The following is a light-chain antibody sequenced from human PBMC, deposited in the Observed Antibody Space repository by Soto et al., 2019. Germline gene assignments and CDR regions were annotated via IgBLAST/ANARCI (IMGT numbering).Light chain of an antibody. Sequence: QSALTQPASVSGSPGQSITISCTGTSSDAGGYKYVSWYQQHPGKVPKLMIYEVTNRPSGISNRFSGSKSGNTASLTISGLQAEDEADYYCSSYTSSTVVFGGGTKVTVL. V-gene: IGLV2-14*01. CDR3: SSYTSSTVV. J-gene: IGLJ2*01. CDR2: EVT. CDR1: SSDAGGYKY.